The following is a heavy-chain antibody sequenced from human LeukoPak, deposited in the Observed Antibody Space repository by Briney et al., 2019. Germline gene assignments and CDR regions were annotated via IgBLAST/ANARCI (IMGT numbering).Heavy chain of an antibody. CDR1: TYTFTRYG. CDR3: ARSGRGTYYYFDL. CDR2: ISGYNGNT. Sequence: ASVKVSCKASTYTFTRYGISWVRQTPGQGLEWMGWISGYNGNTNYAQKFLGRVSMTADTATSTAYMELRSLTSDDTAMYYCARSGRGTYYYFDLWGQGTLVTVSS. D-gene: IGHD5-12*01. J-gene: IGHJ4*02. V-gene: IGHV1-18*01.